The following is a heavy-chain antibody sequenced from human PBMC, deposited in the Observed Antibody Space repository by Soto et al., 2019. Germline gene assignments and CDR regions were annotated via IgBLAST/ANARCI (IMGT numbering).Heavy chain of an antibody. D-gene: IGHD3-10*01. V-gene: IGHV4-4*08. Sequence: SETLSLTCTVSGDSMTKNYRSWSMTNYYYWSWIRQTPGKGLEWIGYVESSGRTEYKPSLASRVTLSLDSSQNQFSLTLRSVTTADRALYCCARGVYGAYLDYWGQGISVTVSS. CDR3: ARGVYGAYLDY. CDR1: GDSMTKNYRSWSMTNYYY. CDR2: VESSGRT. J-gene: IGHJ4*02.